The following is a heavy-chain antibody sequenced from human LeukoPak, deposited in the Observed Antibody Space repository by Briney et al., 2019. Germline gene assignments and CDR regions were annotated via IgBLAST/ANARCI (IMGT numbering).Heavy chain of an antibody. Sequence: PGGSLRLSCAASGFTFSSYAMSWVRQAPGKGLEWVSAISGSGGSTYYADSAKGRFTISRDNSKNTLYLQMNSLRAEDTAVYYCARSRIMITFGGVLFDYWGQGTLVTVSS. CDR2: ISGSGGST. CDR3: ARSRIMITFGGVLFDY. CDR1: GFTFSSYA. V-gene: IGHV3-23*01. D-gene: IGHD3-16*01. J-gene: IGHJ4*02.